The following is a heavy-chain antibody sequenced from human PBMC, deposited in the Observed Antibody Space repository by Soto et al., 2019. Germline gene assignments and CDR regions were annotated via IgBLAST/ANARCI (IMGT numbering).Heavy chain of an antibody. CDR3: ARGSRFLEWLLENKGAFDI. J-gene: IGHJ3*02. Sequence: GASVKVSCKASGYTFTSYYMHWVRQAPGQGLECIGIINPSGGSTSYAQKFQGRVTMTRDTSTSTVYMELSSLRSEDTAVFYCARGSRFLEWLLENKGAFDIWGQGTMVTVSS. CDR2: INPSGGST. D-gene: IGHD3-3*01. V-gene: IGHV1-46*01. CDR1: GYTFTSYY.